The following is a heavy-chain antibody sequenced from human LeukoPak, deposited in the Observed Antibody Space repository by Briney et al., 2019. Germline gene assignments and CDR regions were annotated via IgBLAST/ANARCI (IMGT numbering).Heavy chain of an antibody. CDR3: ARDFKYYYGSGSYYNDY. Sequence: PGGSLRLSCAASGFTFSSYWMSWVRQAPGKGLEWVANIKQDGSENYYVDSVKGRFTISRDNAKNSLYLQMNSLRAEDTAVYYCARDFKYYYGSGSYYNDYWGQGTLVTVSS. J-gene: IGHJ4*02. V-gene: IGHV3-7*01. CDR2: IKQDGSEN. CDR1: GFTFSSYW. D-gene: IGHD3-10*01.